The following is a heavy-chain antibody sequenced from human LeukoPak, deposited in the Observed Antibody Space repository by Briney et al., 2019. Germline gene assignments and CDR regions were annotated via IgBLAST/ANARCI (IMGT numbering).Heavy chain of an antibody. D-gene: IGHD3-10*01. CDR3: AKEVTMVRGVIGY. CDR2: ISYDGSNK. CDR1: GFTFSSYG. J-gene: IGHJ4*02. Sequence: PGGSLRLSCAASGFTFSSYGMHWVRQAPGKGLEWVAVISYDGSNKYYADSVKGRFTVSRDNSKNTLYLQMNSLRAEDTAVYYCAKEVTMVRGVIGYWGQGTLVTVSS. V-gene: IGHV3-30*18.